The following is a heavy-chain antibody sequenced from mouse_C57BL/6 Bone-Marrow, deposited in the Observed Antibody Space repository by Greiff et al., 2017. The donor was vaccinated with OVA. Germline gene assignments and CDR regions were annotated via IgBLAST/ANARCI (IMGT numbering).Heavy chain of an antibody. CDR1: GFNIKDDY. Sequence: EVKLQESGAELVRPGASVKLSCTASGFNIKDDYMHWVKQRPEQGLEWIGWIDPENGDTEYASKFQGKATITADTSSNTAYLQLSSLTSEDTAVYYCTRGTTVVAPFAYWGQGTLVTVSA. CDR3: TRGTTVVAPFAY. D-gene: IGHD1-1*01. V-gene: IGHV14-4*01. CDR2: IDPENGDT. J-gene: IGHJ3*01.